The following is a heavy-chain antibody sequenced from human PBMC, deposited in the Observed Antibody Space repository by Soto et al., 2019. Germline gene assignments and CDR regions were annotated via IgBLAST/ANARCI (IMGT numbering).Heavy chain of an antibody. CDR1: GFTFSSYS. V-gene: IGHV3-23*01. J-gene: IGHJ4*02. D-gene: IGHD3-10*01. Sequence: VQLLESGGGLVQPGGSLRLSCAASGFTFSSYSMSWVRQAPGKGLEWVSGFRSGGDDGTTYYADSVMGRFTISRDNSKNTLFLQMDSLTAEDTAIYYCAKKVNSGPGSQYFDYWGQGTLVTVSS. CDR2: SGGDDGTT. CDR3: AKKVNSGPGSQYFDY.